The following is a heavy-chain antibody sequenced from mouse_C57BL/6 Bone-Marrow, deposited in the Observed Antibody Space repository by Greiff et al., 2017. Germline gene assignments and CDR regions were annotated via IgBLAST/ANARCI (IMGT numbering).Heavy chain of an antibody. J-gene: IGHJ3*01. V-gene: IGHV3-1*01. D-gene: IGHD4-1*01. Sequence: EVQLVESGPGMVKPSQSLSLTCTVTGYSITSGYDWHWIRHFPGNKLEWMGYISYSGSTNYNPSLKSRISITHDTSKNHFFLKLNSVTTEDTATYYCARAGLTGTLLAYWGQGTLVTVSA. CDR2: ISYSGST. CDR3: ARAGLTGTLLAY. CDR1: GYSITSGYD.